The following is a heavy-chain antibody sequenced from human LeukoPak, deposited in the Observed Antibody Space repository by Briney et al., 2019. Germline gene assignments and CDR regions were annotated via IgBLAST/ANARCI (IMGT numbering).Heavy chain of an antibody. Sequence: PGGSLRLSCAASGFKFASFGMTWVRQAPGKGLEWVANIKQDRTEKYYVDSVKGRFTIPRDNVKHSLFLQMNNLRADGTAIYYCARAPYYDILTGYYFPGYYMDVWGKGTTVTVSS. CDR3: ARAPYYDILTGYYFPGYYMDV. J-gene: IGHJ6*03. D-gene: IGHD3-9*01. CDR2: IKQDRTEK. V-gene: IGHV3-7*01. CDR1: GFKFASFG.